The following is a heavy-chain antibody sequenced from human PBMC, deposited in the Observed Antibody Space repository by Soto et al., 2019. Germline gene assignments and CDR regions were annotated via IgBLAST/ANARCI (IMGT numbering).Heavy chain of an antibody. Sequence: GSLRLSCVASEFTFSSYEMNWVRQAPGKGLEWVSYISSSGTTIYYTDSVKGRFTISRDNAKKSLYLQMNSLRAEDTAVYYCVRFGGAAAGPGDYWGQGTLVTVSS. J-gene: IGHJ4*02. V-gene: IGHV3-48*03. CDR3: VRFGGAAAGPGDY. CDR2: ISSSGTTI. CDR1: EFTFSSYE. D-gene: IGHD6-13*01.